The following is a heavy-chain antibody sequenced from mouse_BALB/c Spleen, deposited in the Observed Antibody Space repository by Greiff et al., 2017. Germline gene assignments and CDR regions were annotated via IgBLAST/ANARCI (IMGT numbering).Heavy chain of an antibody. CDR2: INPYNGAT. CDR3: AREDDGYYWFAY. Sequence: EAQLQQSGPELVKPGASVKISCKASGYSFTGYYMHWVKQSHVKSLEWIGRINPYNGATSYNQNFKDKASLTVDKSSSTAYMELHSLTSEDSAVYYCAREDDGYYWFAYWGQGTLVTVSA. CDR1: GYSFTGYY. J-gene: IGHJ3*01. V-gene: IGHV1-26*01. D-gene: IGHD2-3*01.